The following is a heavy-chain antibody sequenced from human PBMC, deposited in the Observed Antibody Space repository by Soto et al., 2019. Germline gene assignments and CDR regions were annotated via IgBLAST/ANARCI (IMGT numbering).Heavy chain of an antibody. V-gene: IGHV5-51*01. Sequence: PGESLKISCKGSGYTFTNYWIGWVRQMPGKGLEWMGIIYPGDSDTKYNPSFQGQVTISADKSITTTYLRWTSLKASDTAIYYCAASIFYYGMDVWVPETLLVTVSS. CDR3: AASIFYYGMDV. CDR2: IYPGDSDT. CDR1: GYTFTNYW. J-gene: IGHJ6*02.